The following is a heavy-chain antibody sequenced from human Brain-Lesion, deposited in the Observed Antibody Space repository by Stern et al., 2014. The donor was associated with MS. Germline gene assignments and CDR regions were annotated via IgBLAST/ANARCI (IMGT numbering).Heavy chain of an antibody. J-gene: IGHJ6*02. CDR3: ARDQRGITIFGVVTDYYYLGMDV. CDR2: INPNTGGQ. CDR1: GYIFTGYY. D-gene: IGHD3-3*01. Sequence: VQLVESGAEVKKPGASVKVSCETSGYIFTGYYIHWVRQAPGQGLEWMAWINPNTGGQKEAQKFQGRVNMSRDTSISTAYVELSSLTSDDTAVYYCARDQRGITIFGVVTDYYYLGMDVWGQGTTVTVSS. V-gene: IGHV1-2*02.